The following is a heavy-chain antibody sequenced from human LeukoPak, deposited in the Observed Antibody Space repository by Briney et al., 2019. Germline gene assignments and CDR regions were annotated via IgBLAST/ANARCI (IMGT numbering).Heavy chain of an antibody. CDR2: IYYSGST. CDR3: ARGDPFGEGFDY. V-gene: IGHV4-59*01. J-gene: IGHJ4*02. Sequence: SETLSLTCTVSGGSISSYYWSWIRQPPGKGLEWIGYIYYSGSTNYNPSLKSRVTISVDTSKNQFSLKLSSVTAADTAVYYCARGDPFGEGFDYWGQGTLVTVSS. CDR1: GGSISSYY. D-gene: IGHD4-17*01.